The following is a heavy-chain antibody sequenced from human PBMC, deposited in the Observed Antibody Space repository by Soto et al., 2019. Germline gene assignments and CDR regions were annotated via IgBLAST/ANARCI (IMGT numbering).Heavy chain of an antibody. V-gene: IGHV3-23*01. CDR2: SSATGAGT. D-gene: IGHD1-7*01. J-gene: IGHJ4*02. CDR1: GFTFSSYG. CDR3: AKDRRAGGNYGFYSDF. Sequence: EVQLLESGGGLVQPGGSLRLSCAASGFTFSSYGMTWVRQAPGKGLEWVSFSSATGAGTYYADSVKGRFTISRDNSKSTLYLQMTSLRADDPAVDYCAKDRRAGGNYGFYSDFWGQGALVIVSS.